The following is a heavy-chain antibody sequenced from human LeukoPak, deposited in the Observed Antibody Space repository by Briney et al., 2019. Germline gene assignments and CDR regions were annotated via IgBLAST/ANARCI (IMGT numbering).Heavy chain of an antibody. CDR3: ATYSSLNRREFQY. J-gene: IGHJ1*01. Sequence: GGSLRLSCAASGFTFSSYGIHWVRQAPGKGLEWVAVMSYDESKNKHLDSVEGRFTLSRDSSKNTVYLQMNSLGAEDTAVYYCATYSSLNRREFQYWGQGTLLTVSS. CDR2: MSYDESKN. CDR1: GFTFSSYG. D-gene: IGHD3-22*01. V-gene: IGHV3-33*05.